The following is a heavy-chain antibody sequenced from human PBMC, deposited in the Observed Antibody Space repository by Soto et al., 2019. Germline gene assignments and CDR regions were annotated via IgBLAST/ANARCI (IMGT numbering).Heavy chain of an antibody. CDR3: ARSALYCSGGSCYSVLYYFDY. CDR2: INSDGSST. D-gene: IGHD2-15*01. J-gene: IGHJ4*02. CDR1: GFTFSSYW. Sequence: GGSLRLSCAASGFTFSSYWMHWVRQAPGKGLVWVSRINSDGSSTFYADSVKGRFTISRDNAKNTLYLQMNSLRAEDTAVYYCARSALYCSGGSCYSVLYYFDYWGQGTLVTGSS. V-gene: IGHV3-74*01.